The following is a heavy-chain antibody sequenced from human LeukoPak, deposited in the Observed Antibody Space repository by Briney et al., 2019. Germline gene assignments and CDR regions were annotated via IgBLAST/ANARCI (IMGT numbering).Heavy chain of an antibody. V-gene: IGHV1-69*01. J-gene: IGHJ6*03. Sequence: SVKVSCKASGGTFSSYAISWVRQAPGQGLEWMGGIIPIFGTANYAQKFQGRVTITADESTSTAYMELSSLRSEGTAVYYCARDFYDFWYPDYYYYYYMDVWGKGTTVTVSS. CDR2: IIPIFGTA. CDR1: GGTFSSYA. D-gene: IGHD3-3*01. CDR3: ARDFYDFWYPDYYYYYYMDV.